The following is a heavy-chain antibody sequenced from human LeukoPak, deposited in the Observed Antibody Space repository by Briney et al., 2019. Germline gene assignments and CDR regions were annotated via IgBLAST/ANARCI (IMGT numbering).Heavy chain of an antibody. CDR1: SGSISSGGYY. CDR2: IYYSGST. D-gene: IGHD5-12*01. J-gene: IGHJ4*02. V-gene: IGHV4-31*03. CDR3: ARVSGYNLDY. Sequence: SETLSLTCTVSSGSISSGGYYWSWIRQHPGKGLEWIGYIYYSGSTYYNPSLKSRVTISVDTSKNQFSLKLSSVTAADTAVYYCARVSGYNLDYWGQGTLVTVSS.